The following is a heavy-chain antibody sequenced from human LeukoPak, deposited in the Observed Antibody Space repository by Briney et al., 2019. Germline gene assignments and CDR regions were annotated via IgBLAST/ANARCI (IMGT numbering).Heavy chain of an antibody. V-gene: IGHV4-34*01. Sequence: SETLSLTCAASGDSFIGYFWTWIRQAPGKGLEWIGDINHSGRTNYNPSLQRRVSISVDTSKNQFSLNVTSVTGADTAVYYCARTSGFFWGQGVLVTVSS. J-gene: IGHJ4*02. CDR3: ARTSGFF. CDR2: INHSGRT. CDR1: GDSFIGYF. D-gene: IGHD3-22*01.